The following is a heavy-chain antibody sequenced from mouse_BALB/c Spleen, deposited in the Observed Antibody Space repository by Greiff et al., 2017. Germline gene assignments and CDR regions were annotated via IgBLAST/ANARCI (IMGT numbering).Heavy chain of an antibody. CDR2: ISYDGSN. CDR3: ARGTTVPDY. Sequence: EVKLVESGPGLVKPSQSLSLTCSVTGYSITSGYYWNWIRQFPGNKLEWMGYISYDGSNNYNPSLKNRISITRDTSKNQFFLKLNSVTTEDTATYYCARGTTVPDYWGQGTTLTVSS. D-gene: IGHD1-1*01. CDR1: GYSITSGYY. J-gene: IGHJ2*01. V-gene: IGHV3-6*02.